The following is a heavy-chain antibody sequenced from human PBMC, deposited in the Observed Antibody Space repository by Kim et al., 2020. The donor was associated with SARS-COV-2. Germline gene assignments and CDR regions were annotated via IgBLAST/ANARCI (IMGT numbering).Heavy chain of an antibody. CDR3: AKDMSQYSSSPSR. Sequence: YADSVKGRFTISRDNAKNSLYLQMNSLRAEDTALYYCAKDMSQYSSSPSRWGQGTLVTVSS. V-gene: IGHV3-9*01. J-gene: IGHJ4*02. D-gene: IGHD6-6*01.